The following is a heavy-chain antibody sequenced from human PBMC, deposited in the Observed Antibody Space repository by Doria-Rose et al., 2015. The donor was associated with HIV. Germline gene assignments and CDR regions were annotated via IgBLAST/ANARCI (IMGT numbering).Heavy chain of an antibody. CDR2: ISHDGINN. CDR3: ARDVPGTNYNFWGGYLNS. Sequence: VQLVQSGGGVVQPGRSLRLSCAASGFTFSNYALHWVRQAPGKGLEWVAVISHDGINNYYADSVKGRFTISRDNSKNTVYLQRNRRRDEDTAMYHGARDVPGTNYNFWGGYLNSGGRGPLATVSS. V-gene: IGHV3-30-3*01. CDR1: GFTFSNYA. D-gene: IGHD3-3*01. J-gene: IGHJ4*02.